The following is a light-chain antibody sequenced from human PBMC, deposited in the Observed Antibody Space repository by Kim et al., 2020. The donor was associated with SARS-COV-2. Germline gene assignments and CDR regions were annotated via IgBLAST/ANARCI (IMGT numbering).Light chain of an antibody. V-gene: IGKV2-30*02. CDR1: QSLVHSDGNTY. J-gene: IGKJ4*01. CDR2: KVS. CDR3: VQGIHWPPIT. Sequence: DVVMTQSPLSLPVTLGQPASISCRSSQSLVHSDGNTYLNWFQQRPGQSPRRLIYKVSNRDSGVPDRFSGSGSGTDFTLKISRGQAEDVGVYYCVQGIHWPPITFGGGTEVDIK.